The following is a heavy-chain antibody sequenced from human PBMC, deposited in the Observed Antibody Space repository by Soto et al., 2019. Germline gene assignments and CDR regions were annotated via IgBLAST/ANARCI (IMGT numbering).Heavy chain of an antibody. CDR3: ARGRSNGDFDS. V-gene: IGHV4-4*09. D-gene: IGHD1-26*01. Sequence: SETLSLTCTVSGDSINNFYWSWIRQSPGKGLEWIAYIYANGNTNHNPSLKSRVAISIDTSKSQFSLNLTAVTAADAAVYFCARGRSNGDFDSWGQGAMVTVSS. J-gene: IGHJ4*02. CDR2: IYANGNT. CDR1: GDSINNFY.